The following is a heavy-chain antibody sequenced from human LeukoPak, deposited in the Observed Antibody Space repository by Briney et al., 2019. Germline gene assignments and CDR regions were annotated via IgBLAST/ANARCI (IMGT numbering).Heavy chain of an antibody. Sequence: SETLSLTCTVSGGSISSGGYYWSWIRQHPGKGLEWIGYIYYSGSTYYNPSLKSRVTISVDTSKNQFSLKLSSVTAADTAVYYCARGPYHCSVTSCETENWFDPWGQGTLVTVSS. CDR1: GGSISSGGYY. CDR3: ARGPYHCSVTSCETENWFDP. J-gene: IGHJ5*02. D-gene: IGHD2-2*01. CDR2: IYYSGST. V-gene: IGHV4-31*03.